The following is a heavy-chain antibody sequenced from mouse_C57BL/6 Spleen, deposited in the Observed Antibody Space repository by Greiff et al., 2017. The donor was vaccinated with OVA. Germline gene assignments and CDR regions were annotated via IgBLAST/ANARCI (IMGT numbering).Heavy chain of an antibody. J-gene: IGHJ2*01. CDR2: IYPGDGDT. D-gene: IGHD4-1*01. CDR3: ARSLNWDEGYFDY. V-gene: IGHV1-82*01. Sequence: LVESGPELVKPGASVKISCKASGYAFSSSWMNWVKQRPGKGLEWIGRIYPGDGDTNYNGKFKGKATLTADKSSSTAYMQLSSLTSEDSAVYFCARSLNWDEGYFDYWGQGTTLTVSS. CDR1: GYAFSSSW.